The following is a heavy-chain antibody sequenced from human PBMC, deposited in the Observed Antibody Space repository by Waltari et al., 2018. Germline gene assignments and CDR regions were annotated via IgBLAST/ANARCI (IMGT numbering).Heavy chain of an antibody. J-gene: IGHJ4*02. V-gene: IGHV4-59*01. CDR3: AGAGSGCRANFDC. Sequence: QVQLQESGPGLVKPSETLSLTCTVSGGSIYTFYWNWIRPPPGKGLACNGKIYYIGSTNYRPCLESRVTISVDTSNNLFSRDLSSVTSADWAVYYFAGAGSGCRANFDCWGQGTLVTFSS. CDR1: GGSIYTFY. D-gene: IGHD3-10*01. CDR2: IYYIGST.